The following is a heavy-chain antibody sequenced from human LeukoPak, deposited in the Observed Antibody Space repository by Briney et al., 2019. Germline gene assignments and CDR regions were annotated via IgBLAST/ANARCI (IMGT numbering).Heavy chain of an antibody. Sequence: PSETLSLTYAVYGGSFSGYYWSWIRQPPGKGLEWIGEINHSGSTNYNPSLKSRVTISVDTSKNQFSLKLSSVTAADTAVYYCARHRELRSWFDPWGQGTLVTVSS. CDR2: INHSGST. V-gene: IGHV4-34*01. J-gene: IGHJ5*02. D-gene: IGHD1-26*01. CDR3: ARHRELRSWFDP. CDR1: GGSFSGYY.